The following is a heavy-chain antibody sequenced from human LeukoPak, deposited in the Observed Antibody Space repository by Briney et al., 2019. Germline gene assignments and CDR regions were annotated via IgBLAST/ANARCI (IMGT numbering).Heavy chain of an antibody. CDR2: IWYDGSNK. J-gene: IGHJ6*02. Sequence: PGGSLRLSCAASGFTFSSCGMHWVRQAPGKGLEWVAVIWYDGSNKYYADSVKGRFTISRDNSKNTLYLQMNSLRAEDTAVYYCARAHYYGSAYGMDVWGQGTTVTVSS. V-gene: IGHV3-33*01. CDR1: GFTFSSCG. CDR3: ARAHYYGSAYGMDV. D-gene: IGHD3-10*01.